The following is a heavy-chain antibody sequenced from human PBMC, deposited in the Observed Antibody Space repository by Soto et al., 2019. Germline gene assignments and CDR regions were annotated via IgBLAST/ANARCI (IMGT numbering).Heavy chain of an antibody. CDR2: MSFDGSKT. J-gene: IGHJ4*02. Sequence: GGSLRLSCAASGFNFHTYGMHWVRQAPGKGPEWVAVMSFDGSKTYHADSVKGRFTISRDNSKNTLYLQMNSLRAEDTAVYYCAKEKYYYDSSGYYFDYWGPGTLVTVSS. D-gene: IGHD3-22*01. V-gene: IGHV3-30*18. CDR3: AKEKYYYDSSGYYFDY. CDR1: GFNFHTYG.